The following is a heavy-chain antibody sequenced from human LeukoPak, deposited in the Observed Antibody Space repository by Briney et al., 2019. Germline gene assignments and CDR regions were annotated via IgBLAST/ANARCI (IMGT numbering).Heavy chain of an antibody. Sequence: TGGSLRLSCAASGFTFSSYAMNWVRQVPEKGLEWVSAISGSSGNANYADSVKGRFTVSRDNSKNTLYLQMISLRAEDTALYYYAKDGAKDDRTGSLGHYFDYWGQGILVIVSS. CDR3: AKDGAKDDRTGSLGHYFDY. CDR1: GFTFSSYA. J-gene: IGHJ4*02. D-gene: IGHD3-22*01. V-gene: IGHV3-23*01. CDR2: ISGSSGNA.